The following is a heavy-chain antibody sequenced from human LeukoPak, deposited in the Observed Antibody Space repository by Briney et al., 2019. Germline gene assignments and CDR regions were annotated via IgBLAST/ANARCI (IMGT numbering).Heavy chain of an antibody. J-gene: IGHJ4*02. Sequence: GGSLRLSCAASGFTFSSYSMNWVRQAPGKGLEWVSSISSRSSYIYYADSVKGRFTISRDNAKNSLYLQMNSLRAEDTAVYYCARDEVQLWSHFDYWGQGTLVTVSS. D-gene: IGHD5-18*01. CDR3: ARDEVQLWSHFDY. V-gene: IGHV3-21*01. CDR1: GFTFSSYS. CDR2: ISSRSSYI.